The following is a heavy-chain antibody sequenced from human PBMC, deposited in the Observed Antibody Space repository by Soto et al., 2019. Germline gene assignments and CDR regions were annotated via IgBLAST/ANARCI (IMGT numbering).Heavy chain of an antibody. CDR2: INPSGGST. D-gene: IGHD5-18*01. J-gene: IGHJ5*02. CDR1: GYTFTSYY. Sequence: QVQLVQSGAEVKKPGASVKVSCKASGYTFTSYYMHWVRQAPGQGLEWMGIINPSGGSTSYAQKFQGRVTMTRDTSTSTVYMELSSLRSEDTAVYYCARDHYSYGPLGYNWFDPWGQGTLVTVSS. V-gene: IGHV1-46*01. CDR3: ARDHYSYGPLGYNWFDP.